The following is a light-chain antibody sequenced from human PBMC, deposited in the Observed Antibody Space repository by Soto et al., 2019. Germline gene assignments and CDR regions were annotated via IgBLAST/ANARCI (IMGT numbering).Light chain of an antibody. CDR2: DVN. CDR1: SSDFGTYNH. CDR3: SSHGDKRTLV. Sequence: QSALTQPASVSGSPGQSTTISCIGSSSDFGTYNHISWSQQHPGKAPKLIIYDVNTRPSGISDRFSGSKSGNTASLTISGLLAEDEADYYCSSHGDKRTLVFGGGTKLTVL. J-gene: IGLJ2*01. V-gene: IGLV2-14*03.